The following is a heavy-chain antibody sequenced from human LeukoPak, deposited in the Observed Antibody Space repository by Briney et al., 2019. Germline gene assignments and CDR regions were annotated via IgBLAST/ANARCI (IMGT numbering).Heavy chain of an antibody. CDR1: GGSFSGYY. J-gene: IGHJ4*02. CDR2: INRSGST. Sequence: SETLSLTCAVYGGSFSGYYWSWIRQPPGKGLEWIGEINRSGSTNYNPSLKSRVTISVDTSKNQFSLKLSSVTAADTAVYYCARVKYYYDSSGYYYRVLYYFDYWGQGTLVTVSS. V-gene: IGHV4-34*01. D-gene: IGHD3-22*01. CDR3: ARVKYYYDSSGYYYRVLYYFDY.